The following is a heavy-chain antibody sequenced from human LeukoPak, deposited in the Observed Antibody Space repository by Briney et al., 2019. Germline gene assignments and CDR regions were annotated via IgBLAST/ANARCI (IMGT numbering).Heavy chain of an antibody. Sequence: PGGSLRLSCTASGFTFDDYAMHWVRQAPGKGLEWVSGISWNSGSTGYADSVKGRFTISRDNAKNSLDLQMNSLRVEDTALYYCARDHDYEAAFDIWGQGTMVTVSS. J-gene: IGHJ3*02. CDR1: GFTFDDYA. V-gene: IGHV3-20*04. D-gene: IGHD4-17*01. CDR3: ARDHDYEAAFDI. CDR2: ISWNSGST.